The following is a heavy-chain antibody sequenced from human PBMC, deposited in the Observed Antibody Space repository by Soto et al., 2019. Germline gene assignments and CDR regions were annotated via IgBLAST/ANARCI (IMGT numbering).Heavy chain of an antibody. CDR3: ARSELGCSGGSCYQPFDY. CDR2: IYHSGST. J-gene: IGHJ4*02. CDR1: GGSISSGGYS. Sequence: TLSLTCAVSGGSISSGGYSWSWIRQPPGKGLEWIGYIYHSGSTYYNPSLKSRVTISVDRSKNQFSLKLSSVTAADTAVYYCARSELGCSGGSCYQPFDYWGQGTLVTVSS. D-gene: IGHD2-15*01. V-gene: IGHV4-30-2*01.